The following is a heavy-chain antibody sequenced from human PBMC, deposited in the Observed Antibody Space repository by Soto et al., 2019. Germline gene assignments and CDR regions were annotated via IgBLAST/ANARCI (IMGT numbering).Heavy chain of an antibody. CDR2: IYYSGST. CDR1: GGSISSYY. Sequence: SETLSLTCTVSGGSISSYYWSWIRQPPGKGLEWIGYIYYSGSTYYNPSLKSRVTISVDTSKNQFSLKLSSVTAADTAVYYCARGVPTIFGVVITSFDYWGQGTLVTVSS. V-gene: IGHV4-30-4*01. CDR3: ARGVPTIFGVVITSFDY. D-gene: IGHD3-3*01. J-gene: IGHJ4*02.